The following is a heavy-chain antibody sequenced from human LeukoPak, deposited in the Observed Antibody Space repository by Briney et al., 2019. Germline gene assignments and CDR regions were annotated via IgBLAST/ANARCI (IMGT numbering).Heavy chain of an antibody. V-gene: IGHV1-46*01. CDR3: ARDGVTTVTTGDWFDP. CDR2: INPSGGST. CDR1: GYTFTSYY. J-gene: IGHJ5*02. D-gene: IGHD4-11*01. Sequence: ASVKVSCKASGYTFTSYYMHWVRQAPGQGLEWMGIINPSGGSTSYAQKFQGRVTVTRDMSTSTVYMKLSSLRSEDTAVYYCARDGVTTVTTGDWFDPWGQGTLVTVSS.